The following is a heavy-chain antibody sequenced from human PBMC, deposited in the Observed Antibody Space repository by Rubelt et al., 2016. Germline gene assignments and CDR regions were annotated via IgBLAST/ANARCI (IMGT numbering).Heavy chain of an antibody. V-gene: IGHV4-34*01. J-gene: IGHJ6*02. D-gene: IGHD5-18*01. CDR2: INHSGST. Sequence: GKGLEWIGEINHSGSTNYNPSLKSRVTISVDTSKNQFSLKLSSVTAADTAVYYCAKHNTASPAMDVWGQGTTVIVSS. CDR3: AKHNTASPAMDV.